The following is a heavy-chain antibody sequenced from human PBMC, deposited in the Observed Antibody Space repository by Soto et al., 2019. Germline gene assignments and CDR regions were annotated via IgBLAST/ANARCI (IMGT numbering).Heavy chain of an antibody. CDR2: ISAYNGNT. J-gene: IGHJ4*02. Sequence: QVQLVQSGAEVKKPGASVKVSCKASGYTFTSYGISWVRQAPGQGLEWMGWISAYNGNTNYAQKRQGRVTMTTDTATSTAYMELRSPRSDDTAVYYCARLRLRTTVTPNSVPYFDYWGQGTLVTVSS. CDR3: ARLRLRTTVTPNSVPYFDY. V-gene: IGHV1-18*01. D-gene: IGHD4-17*01. CDR1: GYTFTSYG.